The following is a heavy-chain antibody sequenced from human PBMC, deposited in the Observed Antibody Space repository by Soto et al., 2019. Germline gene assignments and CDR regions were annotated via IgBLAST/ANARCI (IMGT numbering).Heavy chain of an antibody. Sequence: GGSLRLSCAASGFTFSSYGMHWVRQAPGKGLEWVAVISYDGSNKYYADSVKGRFTISRDNSKNTLYLQMNSLRAEDTAVYYCAKVMYSSSWFLPNFDYWGQGTLVTVSS. V-gene: IGHV3-30*18. CDR1: GFTFSSYG. D-gene: IGHD6-13*01. J-gene: IGHJ4*02. CDR2: ISYDGSNK. CDR3: AKVMYSSSWFLPNFDY.